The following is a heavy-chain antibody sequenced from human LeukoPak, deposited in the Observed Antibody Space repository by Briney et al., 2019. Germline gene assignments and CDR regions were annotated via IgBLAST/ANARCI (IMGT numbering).Heavy chain of an antibody. D-gene: IGHD2-2*01. CDR1: GFTFSNYA. Sequence: GASLRLSCAASGFTFSNYAMNRVRQAPGKGLEWVSTVSGSGGFTYYADSVKGRLTISRDNSKNTLYLQMNSLRAEDTAVYYCAKAPAFCSSTNCPRLYYFDYWGQGTLVTVSS. V-gene: IGHV3-23*01. J-gene: IGHJ4*02. CDR2: VSGSGGFT. CDR3: AKAPAFCSSTNCPRLYYFDY.